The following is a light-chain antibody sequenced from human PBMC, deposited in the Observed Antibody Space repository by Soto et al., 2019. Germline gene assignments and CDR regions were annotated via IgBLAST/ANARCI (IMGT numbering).Light chain of an antibody. Sequence: QSVLTQPASVSGSPGQSITISCTGTSSDVGGYNYVSWYQQHPGKAPKLMIYDVSNRPSGVSNRFSGSKSGNTASLTISGLPAEDEADYYCSSYTSSSTVFGTGTKLTVL. CDR1: SSDVGGYNY. CDR3: SSYTSSSTV. CDR2: DVS. V-gene: IGLV2-14*01. J-gene: IGLJ1*01.